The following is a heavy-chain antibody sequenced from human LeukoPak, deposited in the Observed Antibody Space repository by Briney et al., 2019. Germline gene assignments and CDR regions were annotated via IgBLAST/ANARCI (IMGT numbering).Heavy chain of an antibody. D-gene: IGHD1-26*01. V-gene: IGHV1-69*04. Sequence: ASVKVSCKASGGTFSSYAISWVRQAPGQGLEWTGRIIPILGIATYAQKFQGRVTMTEDTSTDTAYMELSSLRSEDTAVYYCARKWELLSWYFDLWGRGTLVTVSS. J-gene: IGHJ2*01. CDR3: ARKWELLSWYFDL. CDR1: GGTFSSYA. CDR2: IIPILGIA.